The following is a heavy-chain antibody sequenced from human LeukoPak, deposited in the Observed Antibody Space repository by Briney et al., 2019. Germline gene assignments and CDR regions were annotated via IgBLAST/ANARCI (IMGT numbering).Heavy chain of an antibody. CDR2: INHSGST. D-gene: IGHD2-15*01. J-gene: IGHJ4*02. V-gene: IGHV4-34*01. CDR1: GGSFSDYF. CDR3: ARGPVYCSGGNCYAYFFDS. Sequence: SETLSLTCAVYGGSFSDYFWSWIRQLPGKGLEWIGEINHSGSTNYDPSLKSRVTISVDTLKNQFSLNLRSVTAADTAVYYCARGPVYCSGGNCYAYFFDSWGQGTLVTVSS.